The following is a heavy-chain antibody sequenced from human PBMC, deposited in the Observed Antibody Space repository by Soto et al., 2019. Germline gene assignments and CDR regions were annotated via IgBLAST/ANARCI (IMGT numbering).Heavy chain of an antibody. D-gene: IGHD4-4*01. J-gene: IGHJ5*02. CDR2: IIPIIGII. CDR1: GYTFTSYG. CDR3: AGDPDSHYNDSHASSYP. Sequence: SVKVSCKASGYTFTSYGITWVRQAPGQGLEWMGGIIPIIGIINYAQKFQGRVTISADKFTGTAYMELTGLRSDDTAVYYCAGDPDSHYNDSHASSYPWGQGTLVTVSS. V-gene: IGHV1-69*10.